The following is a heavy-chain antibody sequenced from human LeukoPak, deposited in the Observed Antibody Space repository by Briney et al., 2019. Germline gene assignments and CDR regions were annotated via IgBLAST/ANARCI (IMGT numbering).Heavy chain of an antibody. CDR2: IYYSGST. Sequence: PSETLSLTCAVYGGSFSGYYWSWIRQHPGKGLEWIGYIYYSGSTYYNPSLKSRVTISVDTSKNQFSLKLSSVTAADTAVYYCARVSRRAYYYDSSGYYAGDYWGQGTLVTVSS. D-gene: IGHD3-22*01. V-gene: IGHV4-31*11. J-gene: IGHJ4*02. CDR1: GGSFSGYY. CDR3: ARVSRRAYYYDSSGYYAGDY.